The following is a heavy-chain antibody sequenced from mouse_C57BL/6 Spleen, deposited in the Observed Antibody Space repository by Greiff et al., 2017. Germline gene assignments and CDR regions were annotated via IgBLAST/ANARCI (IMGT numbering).Heavy chain of an antibody. Sequence: VQRVESGAELVRPGASVTLSCKASGYTFTDYEMPWVQQTPVNGLEWIGAIDPETGGTAYNHKFKGKAILTADKSSSTVYMELRSLTSEDSAVYYCTREGVLLWLRRGFAYWGQGTLVTVSA. D-gene: IGHD2-2*01. CDR3: TREGVLLWLRRGFAY. CDR1: GYTFTDYE. J-gene: IGHJ3*01. CDR2: IDPETGGT. V-gene: IGHV1-15*01.